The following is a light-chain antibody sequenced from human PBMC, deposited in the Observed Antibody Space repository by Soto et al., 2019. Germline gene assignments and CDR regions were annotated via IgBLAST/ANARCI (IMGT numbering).Light chain of an antibody. CDR1: QNISRY. CDR3: QQRSDWPLT. J-gene: IGKJ4*01. Sequence: ETTLTQSPDTLSLSPGERATLSCRASQNISRYLAWYQQKPGQAPTLLIYDASSRATGIPARFSGGGSGTDFTLTISSLEPGDFAVYYCQQRSDWPLTFGGGTKMEIK. CDR2: DAS. V-gene: IGKV3-11*01.